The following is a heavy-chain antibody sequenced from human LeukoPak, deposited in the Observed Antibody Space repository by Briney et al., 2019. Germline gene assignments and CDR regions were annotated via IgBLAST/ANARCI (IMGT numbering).Heavy chain of an antibody. CDR1: GFTFTTYG. Sequence: GGSLRLSCAASGFTFTTYGMSWVRQAPGKGLEWVSGISGSGGSTYYADSVKGRFTISRDNSKNTLYLQKNSLRAEDTAVYYCAKHQLVYYFDYWGQGTLVTVSS. CDR2: ISGSGGST. CDR3: AKHQLVYYFDY. D-gene: IGHD6-6*01. J-gene: IGHJ4*02. V-gene: IGHV3-23*01.